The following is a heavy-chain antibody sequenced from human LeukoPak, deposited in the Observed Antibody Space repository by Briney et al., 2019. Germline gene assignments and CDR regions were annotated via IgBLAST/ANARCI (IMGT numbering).Heavy chain of an antibody. CDR1: GFTFDDYA. D-gene: IGHD6-13*01. CDR2: IYGDGGST. Sequence: GGSLRLSCGASGFTFDDYAMHWVRQVPGKGLEWVSLIYGDGGSTYYADSVKGRFTISRDNSKNSLYLQMNSLRTEDTAFYHCAKASITAAGTFLDFWGQGTLVTVSS. CDR3: AKASITAAGTFLDF. J-gene: IGHJ4*02. V-gene: IGHV3-43*02.